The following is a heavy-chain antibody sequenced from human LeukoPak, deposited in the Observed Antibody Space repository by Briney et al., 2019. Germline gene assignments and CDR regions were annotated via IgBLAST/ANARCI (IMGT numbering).Heavy chain of an antibody. CDR2: ITGSGGGT. Sequence: GGSLRLSCATSGLTFRDHAMSWVRQAPGKGLEWVSGITGSGGGTYHAESVKGRLTISRDNSKNTLYLQMNSLRAEDTAVYYCARARGYSYPRFDYWGQGTLVTVSS. D-gene: IGHD5-18*01. CDR3: ARARGYSYPRFDY. CDR1: GLTFRDHA. J-gene: IGHJ4*02. V-gene: IGHV3-23*01.